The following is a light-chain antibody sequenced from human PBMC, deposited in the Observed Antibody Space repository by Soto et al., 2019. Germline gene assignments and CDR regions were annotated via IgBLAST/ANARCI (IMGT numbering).Light chain of an antibody. V-gene: IGKV3-11*01. CDR3: QQRSNWPRT. CDR1: QSVSSY. J-gene: IGKJ1*01. Sequence: IVLTQSPATLSSSPGERATLSCRASQSVSSYLAWYQQKPGQAPRLLIYDASDRATGIPARFSGSGSGTDFTLTISSLETEDFAVYYCQQRSNWPRTFGQGTKVEIK. CDR2: DAS.